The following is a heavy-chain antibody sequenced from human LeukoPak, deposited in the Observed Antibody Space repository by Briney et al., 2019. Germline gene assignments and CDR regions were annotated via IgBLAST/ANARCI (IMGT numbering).Heavy chain of an antibody. CDR2: IWYDGSNK. CDR3: ARGLVGARWYYFDY. D-gene: IGHD1-26*01. CDR1: GFTFSSYG. J-gene: IGHJ4*02. Sequence: GRSLRLSCAASGFTFSSYGMHWVRQAPGKGLEWVAVIWYDGSNKYYADSVKGRFTISRDNSKNTLYLQMNSLRAEDTAVYYCARGLVGARWYYFDYWGQGTLVTVSS. V-gene: IGHV3-33*01.